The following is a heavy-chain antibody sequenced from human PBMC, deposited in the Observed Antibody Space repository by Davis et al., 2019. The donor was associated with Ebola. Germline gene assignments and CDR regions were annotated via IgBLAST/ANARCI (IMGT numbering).Heavy chain of an antibody. Sequence: ASVKVSCKASGYTFTSYAMHWVRQAPGQRLEWMGWINAGNGNTKYSQKFQGRVTITRDTSASTAYMELSSLRSEDTAVYYCARDGRQQLVLDYYYGMDVWGQGTTVTVSS. CDR2: INAGNGNT. CDR3: ARDGRQQLVLDYYYGMDV. J-gene: IGHJ6*02. D-gene: IGHD6-13*01. CDR1: GYTFTSYA. V-gene: IGHV1-3*01.